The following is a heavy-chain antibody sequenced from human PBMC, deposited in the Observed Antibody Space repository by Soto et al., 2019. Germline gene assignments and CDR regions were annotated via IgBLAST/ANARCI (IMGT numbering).Heavy chain of an antibody. J-gene: IGHJ4*02. Sequence: SETLSLTCTVSGGSISSYYWSWIRQPPGKGLEWIGYIYYSGSTNYNPSLKSRVTISVDTSKNQFSLKLSSVTAADTAVYYCARLHASGRYCFDYWGQGTLVTVSS. V-gene: IGHV4-59*08. D-gene: IGHD3-10*01. CDR2: IYYSGST. CDR3: ARLHASGRYCFDY. CDR1: GGSISSYY.